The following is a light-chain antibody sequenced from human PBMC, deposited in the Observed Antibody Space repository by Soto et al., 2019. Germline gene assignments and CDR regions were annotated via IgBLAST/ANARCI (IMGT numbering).Light chain of an antibody. Sequence: DIQMTQSPSTLSASVGDRVTITCRASQSVSIWLAWYQQKPGKAPKVLIWDASTLQSGVPSRFSGSGSGTDFTLTISSLQPEDVATYYCQKYNSAPWTFGQGTKVDIK. CDR1: QSVSIW. V-gene: IGKV1-27*01. CDR2: DAS. CDR3: QKYNSAPWT. J-gene: IGKJ1*01.